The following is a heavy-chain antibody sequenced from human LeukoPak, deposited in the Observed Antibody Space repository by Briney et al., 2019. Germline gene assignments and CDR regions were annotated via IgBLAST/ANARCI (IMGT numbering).Heavy chain of an antibody. V-gene: IGHV5-51*01. J-gene: IGHJ4*02. D-gene: IGHD4-23*01. CDR2: MYPDDSDT. CDR3: ARINGGAWRYFDY. CDR1: GYSFTSYW. Sequence: GESLKISCKGSGYSFTSYWIGWVRQMPGKGLEWMAIMYPDDSDTRYSPSFQGQVTISADKSISTAYLQWSSLKASDTAMYYCARINGGAWRYFDYWGQGTLVTVSS.